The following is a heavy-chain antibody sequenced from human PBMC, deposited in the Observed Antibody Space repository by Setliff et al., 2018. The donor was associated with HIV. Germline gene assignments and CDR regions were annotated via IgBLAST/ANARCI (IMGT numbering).Heavy chain of an antibody. V-gene: IGHV3-49*04. J-gene: IGHJ3*02. D-gene: IGHD2-21*02. CDR1: GFTFGDHG. CDR2: IGSKPYGGTT. Sequence: GGSLRLSCAASGFTFGDHGVNWVRQTPGKGLEWVGFIGSKPYGGTTEYAASVKGRFTISRDDSKSIAHLQMNSLKTEDTDVYYCARSRFVVVTPRENAFDMWGQGTMVTVSS. CDR3: ARSRFVVVTPRENAFDM.